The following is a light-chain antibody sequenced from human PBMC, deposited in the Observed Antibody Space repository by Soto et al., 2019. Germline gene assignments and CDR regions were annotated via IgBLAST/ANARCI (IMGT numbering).Light chain of an antibody. CDR3: SSYAGSSNV. Sequence: ALTQPPSASGSPGQSVAISCTGTSSDVGGYNYVSWYQQHPGKAPKLMIYEVNKRPLGVPDRFSGSKSGNTASLTVSGLQAEDEPDYSCSSYAGSSNVFGTGTKVTVL. V-gene: IGLV2-8*01. CDR2: EVN. J-gene: IGLJ1*01. CDR1: SSDVGGYNY.